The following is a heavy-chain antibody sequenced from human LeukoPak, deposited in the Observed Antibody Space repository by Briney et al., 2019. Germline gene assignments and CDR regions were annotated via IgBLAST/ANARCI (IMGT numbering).Heavy chain of an antibody. CDR1: GGSISSYY. D-gene: IGHD5-12*01. CDR2: IYYSGST. V-gene: IGHV4-59*01. CDR3: ASSGYDIPWYFDY. J-gene: IGHJ4*02. Sequence: SETLSLTCTVSGGSISSYYWSWIRQPPGKGLEWIGYIYYSGSTNYNPSLKSRVTISVDTSKNQFSLKLSSVTAADTAVYYCASSGYDIPWYFDYWGQGTLVTVSS.